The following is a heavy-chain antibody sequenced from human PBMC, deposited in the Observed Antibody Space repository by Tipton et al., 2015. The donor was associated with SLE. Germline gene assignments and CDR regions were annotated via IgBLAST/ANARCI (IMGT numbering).Heavy chain of an antibody. CDR2: ITGSGAST. CDR1: GFTFNIYA. J-gene: IGHJ5*01. CDR3: ARVDSSGYGNYRFDS. V-gene: IGHV3-23*01. Sequence: SLRLSCAASGFTFNIYAMSWVRQAPGKGLEWVSDITGSGASTNYADSVKGRFTISRDNSKNILWLQMNSLRVEDTAVYYCARVDSSGYGNYRFDSWGQGTLVTVSS. D-gene: IGHD6-19*01.